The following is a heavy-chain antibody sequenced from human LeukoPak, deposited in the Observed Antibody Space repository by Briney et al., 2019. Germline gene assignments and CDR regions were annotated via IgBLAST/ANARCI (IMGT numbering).Heavy chain of an antibody. Sequence: GGSLRLSCAAPRFSFSDNYMDWVRQAPGKGLEWVGRSRNKAKTYTTDYAASVRGRFTISRGDSKNSLYLEMNSLKTEDTAVYYCAREYYSRLDYWGQGTLVTVSS. J-gene: IGHJ4*02. CDR3: AREYYSRLDY. D-gene: IGHD3-10*01. CDR2: SRNKAKTYTT. V-gene: IGHV3-72*01. CDR1: RFSFSDNY.